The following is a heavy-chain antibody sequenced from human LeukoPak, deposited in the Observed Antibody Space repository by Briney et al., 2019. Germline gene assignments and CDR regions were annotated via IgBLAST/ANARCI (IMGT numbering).Heavy chain of an antibody. V-gene: IGHV3-30*18. D-gene: IGHD3-10*01. CDR1: GFIFSTFG. J-gene: IGHJ4*02. CDR3: AKEPPRGPSVRGALRGY. CDR2: ISNDGSNK. Sequence: GGSLRLSCAASGFIFSTFGMHWVRQAPGKGLEWVAFISNDGSNKYYADSVKGRFTISRDNSKNTLYLQMNSLRAEDTAVYYCAKEPPRGPSVRGALRGYWGQGTLVTVSS.